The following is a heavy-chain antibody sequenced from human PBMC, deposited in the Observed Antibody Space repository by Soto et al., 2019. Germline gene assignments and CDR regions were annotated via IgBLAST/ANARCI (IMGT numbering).Heavy chain of an antibody. D-gene: IGHD2-15*01. J-gene: IGHJ4*02. CDR2: IIPIFGTT. CDR1: GGTFSSYA. V-gene: IGHV1-69*12. Sequence: QVQLVQSGAEVKKPGSSVKVSCKASGGTFSSYAISWVRQAPGQGLEWMGGIIPIFGTTNYAQKFQGRVTITADESTSTAYMELSSLRSEDTAVYYCATSTVVVAATPTYPVFDYWGQGTLVTVSS. CDR3: ATSTVVVAATPTYPVFDY.